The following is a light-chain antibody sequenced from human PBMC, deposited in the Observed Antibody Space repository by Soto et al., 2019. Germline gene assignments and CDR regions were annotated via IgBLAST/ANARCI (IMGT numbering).Light chain of an antibody. CDR2: RNN. CDR3: AATGDGLSGHWV. J-gene: IGLJ3*02. CDR1: SSNIGSEY. V-gene: IGLV1-47*01. Sequence: QSVLTQPPSASGTPGQRVTISCSGSSSNIGSEYVVWYQHLPGTAPKLLIYRNNQRPSGVPDRFSGSKSGTSASLAISGLRSEDEADYYCAATGDGLSGHWVFGGGTKLTVL.